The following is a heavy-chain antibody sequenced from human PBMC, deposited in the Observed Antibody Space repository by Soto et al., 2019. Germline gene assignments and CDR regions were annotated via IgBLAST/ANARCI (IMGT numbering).Heavy chain of an antibody. V-gene: IGHV3-48*01. CDR2: ISSSSSTI. Sequence: GGSLRLSCAASGFTFSSYSMNWVRQAPGKGLKRVSYISSSSSTIYYADSVKGRFTISRDNAKNSLYLQMNSLRAEDTAVYYCARTQGGYCSSTSCYLASSAFDIWGQGTMVTVSS. CDR3: ARTQGGYCSSTSCYLASSAFDI. CDR1: GFTFSSYS. J-gene: IGHJ3*02. D-gene: IGHD2-2*01.